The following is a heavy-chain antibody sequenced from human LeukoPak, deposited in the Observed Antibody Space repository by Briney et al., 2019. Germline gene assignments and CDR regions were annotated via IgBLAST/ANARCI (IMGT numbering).Heavy chain of an antibody. CDR3: ARHEYAFDI. J-gene: IGHJ3*02. Sequence: SETLSLTCAVSGGSISSGGYSWSWIRQPPGKGLEWIGYIYHSGSTYYNPSLKSRVTISVDTSKNQFSLKLSSVTAADTAVYYCARHEYAFDIWGQGTMVTVSS. CDR1: GGSISSGGYS. CDR2: IYHSGST. V-gene: IGHV4-30-2*03.